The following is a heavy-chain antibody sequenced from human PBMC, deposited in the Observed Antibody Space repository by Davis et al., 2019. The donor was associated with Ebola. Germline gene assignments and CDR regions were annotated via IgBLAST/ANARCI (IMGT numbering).Heavy chain of an antibody. V-gene: IGHV3-53*01. J-gene: IGHJ4*02. CDR2: IHRNGDL. Sequence: PGGSLRLSCAVSAFTVSDNYMSWVRQAPGEGLEWVSVIHRNGDLFYADSVKGRFTIARDTSRNTVSLQMNSLRAEDTAIYYCAELHSSSSHIWGQGTLVTVSS. CDR3: AELHSSSSHI. D-gene: IGHD6-6*01. CDR1: AFTVSDNY.